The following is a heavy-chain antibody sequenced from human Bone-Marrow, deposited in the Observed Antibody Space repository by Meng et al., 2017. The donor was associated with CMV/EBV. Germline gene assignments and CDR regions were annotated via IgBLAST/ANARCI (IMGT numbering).Heavy chain of an antibody. D-gene: IGHD6-19*01. CDR3: VRSSGWSLFDY. CDR2: VNSKKAAT. CDR1: GYTFTSYG. V-gene: IGHV1-18*01. Sequence: VPLVAFVVGVQEPGASGMFCCKAYGYTFTSYGISWVRQAPGQGLEWMGWVNSKKAATNDARKFQGRVSMTRDTSISTAHMELSRLMSDDTAVYYCVRSSGWSLFDYWGQGTLVTVSS. J-gene: IGHJ4*02.